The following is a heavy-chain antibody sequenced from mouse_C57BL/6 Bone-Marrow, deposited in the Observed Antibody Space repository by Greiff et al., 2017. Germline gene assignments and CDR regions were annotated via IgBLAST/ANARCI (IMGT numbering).Heavy chain of an antibody. Sequence: VQLQQSGPELVKPGASVKISCKASGYAFSSSWMNWVKQRPGKGLEWIGRIYPGDGDTNYNGKFKGKATLTADKSSSTAYMQLSSLTSEDSAVYFCAREGITTVVDPYWYFDVWGTGTTVTVSS. J-gene: IGHJ1*03. CDR3: AREGITTVVDPYWYFDV. CDR2: IYPGDGDT. D-gene: IGHD1-1*01. V-gene: IGHV1-82*01. CDR1: GYAFSSSW.